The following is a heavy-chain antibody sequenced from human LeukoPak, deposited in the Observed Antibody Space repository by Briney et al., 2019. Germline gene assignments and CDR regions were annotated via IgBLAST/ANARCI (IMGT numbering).Heavy chain of an antibody. CDR3: AKDRKQRVVVPAAMGNWFDP. Sequence: GGSLRLSCAASGFTFSSYAMSWVRQAPGKGLEWVSAISGSGGSTYYADSVKGRFTISRDNSKNTLYLQMDSLRAEDTAVYYCAKDRKQRVVVPAAMGNWFDPWGQGTLVTVSS. CDR1: GFTFSSYA. D-gene: IGHD2-2*01. J-gene: IGHJ5*02. CDR2: ISGSGGST. V-gene: IGHV3-23*01.